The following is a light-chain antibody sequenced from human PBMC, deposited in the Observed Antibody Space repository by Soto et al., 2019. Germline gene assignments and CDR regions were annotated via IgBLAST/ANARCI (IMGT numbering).Light chain of an antibody. CDR1: QNISRS. CDR2: GTS. J-gene: IGKJ1*01. V-gene: IGKV3-15*01. CDR3: HQYNGWPRT. Sequence: EIVMTQSPVTLSVSPGERATLSCRARQNISRSLAWYQQKPGQVPSLLIYGTSTRAGGVPARFSGGGSVTEFTLTITSLQSEDFAVSDCHQYNGWPRTFGQGTKVEI.